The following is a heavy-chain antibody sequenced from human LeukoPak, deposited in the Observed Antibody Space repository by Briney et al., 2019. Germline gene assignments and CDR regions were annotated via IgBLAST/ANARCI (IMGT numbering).Heavy chain of an antibody. J-gene: IGHJ4*02. CDR3: ARQIRGYSYGYGYFDY. Sequence: PGGSLRLSCAASGLTFDDYGMSWVRQAPGKGLEWVSGINWNGGSTGYADSVKGRFTISRDNAKNSLYLQMNSLRAEDTALYYCARQIRGYSYGYGYFDYWGQGTLVTVSS. CDR2: INWNGGST. V-gene: IGHV3-20*04. D-gene: IGHD5-18*01. CDR1: GLTFDDYG.